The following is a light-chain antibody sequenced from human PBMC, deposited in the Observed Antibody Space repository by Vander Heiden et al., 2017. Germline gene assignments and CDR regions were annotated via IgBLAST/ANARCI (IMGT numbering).Light chain of an antibody. Sequence: PGQGVTIPCSGSGSNIGSNTVNWYQHRPGTAPNLLIYSNDRRPAGVPARVSGSKSGTSATITISGLQTEDEADYYCAACDVSPNGVVFGGGTKLTVL. V-gene: IGLV1-44*01. CDR3: AACDVSPNGVV. CDR2: SND. CDR1: GSNIGSNT. J-gene: IGLJ2*01.